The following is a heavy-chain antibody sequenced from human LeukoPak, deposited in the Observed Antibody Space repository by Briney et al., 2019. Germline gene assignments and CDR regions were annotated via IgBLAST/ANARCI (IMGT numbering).Heavy chain of an antibody. J-gene: IGHJ5*02. Sequence: PSETLSLTCAVYGASFSDYYWTWIRLPPGKGLEWIGEIDHSGSTKYNPSLKGRVTISLDTSKNQFSLDLTSVTAADTAVYYCATGSQLGSYNWLDPWGQGTLVTVSS. CDR3: ATGSQLGSYNWLDP. CDR1: GASFSDYY. V-gene: IGHV4-34*01. D-gene: IGHD1-1*01. CDR2: IDHSGST.